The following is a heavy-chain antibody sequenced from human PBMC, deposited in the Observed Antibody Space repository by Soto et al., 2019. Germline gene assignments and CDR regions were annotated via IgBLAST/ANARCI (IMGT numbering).Heavy chain of an antibody. V-gene: IGHV5-51*01. CDR3: ATLQQLGHYFYGMDV. D-gene: IGHD6-13*01. Sequence: GESLKISCKGSGFSLTTYWIAWVRQMPGKGLEWMGIIYPGDSKTTYSPSFQGQVTISADKSISTAYLQWSSLKASDTAIYYCATLQQLGHYFYGMDVWGQGTTVTVSS. CDR2: IYPGDSKT. CDR1: GFSLTTYW. J-gene: IGHJ6*02.